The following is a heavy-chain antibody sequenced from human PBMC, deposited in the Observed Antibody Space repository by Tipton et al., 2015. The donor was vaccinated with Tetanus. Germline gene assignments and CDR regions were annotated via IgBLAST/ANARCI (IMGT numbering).Heavy chain of an antibody. J-gene: IGHJ4*02. CDR2: IYYSGST. Sequence: TLSLTCSVSGGPISTYYWSRIRQPPGKGLEWIGTIYYSGSTYYNPSLKSRVTISVDTSKNQFSLKLSSVTAADTAVYYCARHNPSGLWFGELDSSFDYWGQGTLVTVSS. CDR1: GGPISTYY. V-gene: IGHV4-39*01. D-gene: IGHD3-10*01. CDR3: ARHNPSGLWFGELDSSFDY.